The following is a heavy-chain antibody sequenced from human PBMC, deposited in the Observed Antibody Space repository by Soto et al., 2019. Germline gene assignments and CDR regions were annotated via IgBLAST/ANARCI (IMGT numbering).Heavy chain of an antibody. CDR2: IYPRDSDT. V-gene: IGHV5-51*01. J-gene: IGHJ3*02. CDR1: GDNFTSYW. CDR3: ASRKITSDAFDI. Sequence: GESLKISCKGSGDNFTSYWIGWVRQMPGKGLEWMGIIYPRDSDTRYRPSFQGQVTISADKSISTAYLQWSSLKASDSAVYYCASRKITSDAFDIWGQGTMVTVSS.